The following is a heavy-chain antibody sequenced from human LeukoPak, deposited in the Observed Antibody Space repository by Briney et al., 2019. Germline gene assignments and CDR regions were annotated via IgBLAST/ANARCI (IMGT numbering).Heavy chain of an antibody. CDR1: GFTFSSYG. Sequence: PGGSLRLSCAASGFTFSSYGMHWVRQAPGMGLEWVAVILNDGSQEKYADSVKGRFTISRDNSKNTLFLQMNSLRAEDTAVYYCARDDALGDNALDIWGQGTMVTVSS. CDR3: ARDDALGDNALDI. V-gene: IGHV3-33*01. J-gene: IGHJ3*02. D-gene: IGHD3-16*01. CDR2: ILNDGSQE.